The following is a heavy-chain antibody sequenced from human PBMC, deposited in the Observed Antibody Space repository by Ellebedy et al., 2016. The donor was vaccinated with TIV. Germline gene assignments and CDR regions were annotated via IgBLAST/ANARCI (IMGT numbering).Heavy chain of an antibody. D-gene: IGHD3-22*01. V-gene: IGHV1-3*01. J-gene: IGHJ6*02. Sequence: AASVKVSCKASGYTFTDYAMHWVRQAPGQRLEWMGWINGRNGDTKFSQKFQGRVTITRETSASTAYMELSSLTSQDTAVYYCARAVWNSSGYYLFALDVWGQGTTVTVSS. CDR1: GYTFTDYA. CDR2: INGRNGDT. CDR3: ARAVWNSSGYYLFALDV.